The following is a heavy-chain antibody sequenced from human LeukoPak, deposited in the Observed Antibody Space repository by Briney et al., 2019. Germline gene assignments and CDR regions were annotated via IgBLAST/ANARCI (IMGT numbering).Heavy chain of an antibody. CDR3: AKYYIWGSYRPYYFDY. J-gene: IGHJ4*02. V-gene: IGHV3-23*01. CDR1: GFTFNNYA. CDR2: ISGSGGST. D-gene: IGHD3-16*02. Sequence: PGGSLRLSCAASGFTFNNYAMSWVRQAPGKGLEWVSTISGSGGSTYYADSVKGRFTISKDNSKNTLYLQVNSLRAEDTALYYCAKYYIWGSYRPYYFDYWGQGTLVTVSS.